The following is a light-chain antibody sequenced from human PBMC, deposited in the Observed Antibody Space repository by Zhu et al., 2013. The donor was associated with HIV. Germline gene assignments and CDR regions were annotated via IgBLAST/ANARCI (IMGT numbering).Light chain of an antibody. CDR1: QSISSY. CDR2: AAS. J-gene: IGKJ1*01. V-gene: IGKV1-39*01. Sequence: DIQMTQSPSSLSASVGDRVTITCRASQSISSYLNWYQQKPGKAPKLLIYAASSLQSGVPSRFSGSGSGTDFTLTISSLDPDDFATYYCQQYSTYSWTFGQGTKVEMK. CDR3: QQYSTYSWT.